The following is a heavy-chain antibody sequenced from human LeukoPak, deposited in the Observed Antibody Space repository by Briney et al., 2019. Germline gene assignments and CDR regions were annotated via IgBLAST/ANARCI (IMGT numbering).Heavy chain of an antibody. CDR2: INHSGST. Sequence: SETLSLTCAVYGGSFSGYYWSWIRQPPGKGLEWIGEINHSGSTNYNPSLKSRVTISVDTSKNQFSLKLSSVTAADTAVYYCARVRTGLNSRRVPGHVDYWGQGTLVTVSS. V-gene: IGHV4-34*01. J-gene: IGHJ4*02. D-gene: IGHD2-2*01. CDR3: ARVRTGLNSRRVPGHVDY. CDR1: GGSFSGYY.